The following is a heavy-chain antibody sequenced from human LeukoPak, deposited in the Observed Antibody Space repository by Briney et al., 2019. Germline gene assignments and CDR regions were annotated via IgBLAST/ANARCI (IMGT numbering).Heavy chain of an antibody. Sequence: SVKVSCTASGGTFSSYAINGVRQAPGQGLEGMGRIIPILWIANYAQKFQGRVTNNADKSTSTAYMELSSLRSEDTAVYYCARHVDTAMVTPPDYWGQGTLVTVSS. D-gene: IGHD5-18*01. CDR2: IIPILWIA. V-gene: IGHV1-69*04. CDR1: GGTFSSYA. CDR3: ARHVDTAMVTPPDY. J-gene: IGHJ4*02.